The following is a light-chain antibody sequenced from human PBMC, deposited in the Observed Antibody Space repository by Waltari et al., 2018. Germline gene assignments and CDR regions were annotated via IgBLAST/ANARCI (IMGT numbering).Light chain of an antibody. V-gene: IGKV3-11*01. CDR3: QQRSDWPIT. Sequence: EIVLTQSPATLSVSTGERATLSCRASQSVGSFLAWYQQIPGQPHRLLIYDATNRATGIPARFSGSGSGTDFTLTISSLEPEDFVVYYCQQRSDWPITFGQGTRLEIK. J-gene: IGKJ5*01. CDR2: DAT. CDR1: QSVGSF.